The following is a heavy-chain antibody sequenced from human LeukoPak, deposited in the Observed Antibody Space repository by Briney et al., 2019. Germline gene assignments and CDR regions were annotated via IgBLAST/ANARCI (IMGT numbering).Heavy chain of an antibody. Sequence: GGSLRLSCAASGFTFSSYGMHWVRQAPGKGLEWVAGISYDGSNKYYADSVKGRFTISRDNSKNTLYLHMNSLRAEDTAVCYCAKEPLGYCSGGSCLPYFDYWGQGTLVTVSS. CDR2: ISYDGSNK. V-gene: IGHV3-30*18. CDR1: GFTFSSYG. J-gene: IGHJ4*02. D-gene: IGHD2-15*01. CDR3: AKEPLGYCSGGSCLPYFDY.